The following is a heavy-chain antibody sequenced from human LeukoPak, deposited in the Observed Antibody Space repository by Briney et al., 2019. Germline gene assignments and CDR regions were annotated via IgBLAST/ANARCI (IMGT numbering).Heavy chain of an antibody. Sequence: SETLSLTCTVSGGSISSGGYYWSWIRQHPGKGLEWIGYIYYSGSTYYNPSLKSRVTISVDTSKNQFSLKLSSVTAADTAVYYCARGRPTYPDYWGQGTLVTVSS. D-gene: IGHD2-2*01. CDR1: GGSISSGGYY. CDR3: ARGRPTYPDY. J-gene: IGHJ4*02. V-gene: IGHV4-31*03. CDR2: IYYSGST.